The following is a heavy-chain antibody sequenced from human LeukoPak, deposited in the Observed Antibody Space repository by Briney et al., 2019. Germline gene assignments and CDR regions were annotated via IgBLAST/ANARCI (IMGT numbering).Heavy chain of an antibody. CDR2: FYPEDGET. V-gene: IGHV1-24*01. D-gene: IGHD3-22*01. CDR3: ARDLTHRRNYDNSGYQIVPAF. J-gene: IGHJ4*02. Sequence: ASVKVSCKVSGYTLTELSMHWVRQAPGKGLEWMGGFYPEDGETIYAQKFQGRVTMTEDTSTDTAYMELSSLRSEDTAVYYCARDLTHRRNYDNSGYQIVPAFWGQGTLVTVSS. CDR1: GYTLTELS.